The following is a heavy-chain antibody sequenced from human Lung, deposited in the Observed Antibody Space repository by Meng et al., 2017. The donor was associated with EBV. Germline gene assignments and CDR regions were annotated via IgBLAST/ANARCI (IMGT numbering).Heavy chain of an antibody. CDR1: SASISSNNY. Sequence: QVQLHESGPGLVKPSGTLSLNCPVSSASISSNNYWTWVRQSPGKGLEWIGEIYHNENTNYNPSLMSRVTMSLDKSKNHFSLNLRSVTVADTAVYFCARAPGNWNFDSWGQGTLVTVSS. D-gene: IGHD1-20*01. J-gene: IGHJ4*02. CDR3: ARAPGNWNFDS. V-gene: IGHV4-4*02. CDR2: IYHNENT.